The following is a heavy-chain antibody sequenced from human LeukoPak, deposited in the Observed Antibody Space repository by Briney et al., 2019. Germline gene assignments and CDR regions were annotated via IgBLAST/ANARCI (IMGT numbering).Heavy chain of an antibody. D-gene: IGHD3-22*01. V-gene: IGHV4-59*12. J-gene: IGHJ4*02. CDR2: INYSGST. CDR3: AIDSSGYLYYFDY. CDR1: GGTISSYY. Sequence: PSETLSLTCTVSGGTISSYYWSWIRQPPGKGLEWIGYINYSGSTNYNPSLKSRVTISVDTSKNQFSLKLSSVTAADTAVYYCAIDSSGYLYYFDYWGQGTLVTVSS.